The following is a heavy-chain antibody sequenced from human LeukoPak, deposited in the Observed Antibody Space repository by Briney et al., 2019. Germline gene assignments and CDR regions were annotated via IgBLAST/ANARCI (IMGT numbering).Heavy chain of an antibody. CDR3: ASWGAYYYDSSGYPREIDY. J-gene: IGHJ4*02. CDR2: IYYSGST. D-gene: IGHD3-22*01. V-gene: IGHV4-39*01. CDR1: GGSISSSSYY. Sequence: PSETLSLTCTVSGGSISSSSYYWGWIRQPPGKGLEWIGSIYYSGSTYYNPSLKSRVTISVDTSKNQFSLKLSSVTAADTAVYYCASWGAYYYDSSGYPREIDYWGQGTLVTVSS.